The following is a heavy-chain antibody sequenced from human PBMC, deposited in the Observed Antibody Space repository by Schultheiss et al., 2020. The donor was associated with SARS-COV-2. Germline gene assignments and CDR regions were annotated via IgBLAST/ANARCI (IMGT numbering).Heavy chain of an antibody. CDR2: IIPIFGTA. CDR3: ARATRTFWSGYHYYYYGMDV. J-gene: IGHJ6*02. D-gene: IGHD3-3*01. CDR1: GGTFSSYA. V-gene: IGHV1-69*01. Sequence: KISCKASGGTFSSYAISWVRQAPGQGLEWMGGIIPIFGTANYAQKFQGRVTITADESTSTAYMELSSLRAEDTAVYYCARATRTFWSGYHYYYYGMDVWGQGTTVTVSS.